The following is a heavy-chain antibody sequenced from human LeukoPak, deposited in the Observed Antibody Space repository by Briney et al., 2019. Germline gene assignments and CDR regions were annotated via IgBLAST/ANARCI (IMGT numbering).Heavy chain of an antibody. D-gene: IGHD5/OR15-5a*01. V-gene: IGHV4-30-4*01. CDR3: AREIVSSYYYNGMDV. J-gene: IGHJ6*02. Sequence: SRTLSLTCTVSGGSISNTDSYWNWIRQPPGKGLEWIEFISYSGNTYSTPSLESRLTISIDTAKNQFSLSLSSVTAADTAVYFCAREIVSSYYYNGMDVWGQGTTVTLSS. CDR2: ISYSGNT. CDR1: GGSISNTDSY.